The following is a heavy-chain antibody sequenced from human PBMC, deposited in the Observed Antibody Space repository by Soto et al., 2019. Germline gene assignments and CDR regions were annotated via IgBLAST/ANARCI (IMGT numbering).Heavy chain of an antibody. V-gene: IGHV3-23*01. CDR2: ISGSGGST. CDR3: ANPMLSGDDCWCGRVDYRIDV. Sequence: GGSLRLSCAASGFTFSSYAMSWVRQAPGKGLEWVPAISGSGGSTYYADSVKGRFTISRDNSKNTLCLQMNSLRAEDTAVYYCANPMLSGDDCWCGRVDYRIDVWGQGTTVTVSS. J-gene: IGHJ6*02. CDR1: GFTFSSYA. D-gene: IGHD3-3*01.